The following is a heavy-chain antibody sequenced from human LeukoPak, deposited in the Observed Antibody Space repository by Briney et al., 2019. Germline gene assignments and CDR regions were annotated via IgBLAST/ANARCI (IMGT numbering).Heavy chain of an antibody. CDR2: ISAYNGNT. Sequence: ASVKVSCKASGYTFTSYGISRVRQAPGQGLEWMGWISAYNGNTNYAQKLQGRVTMTTDTSTSTAYMELRSLRSDDTAVYYCARVGRGGYCSSTSCSVRGQGTLVTVSS. J-gene: IGHJ4*02. CDR1: GYTFTSYG. D-gene: IGHD2-2*01. V-gene: IGHV1-18*01. CDR3: ARVGRGGYCSSTSCSV.